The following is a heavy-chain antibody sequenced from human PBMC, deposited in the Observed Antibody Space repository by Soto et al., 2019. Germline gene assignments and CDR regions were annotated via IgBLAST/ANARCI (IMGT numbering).Heavy chain of an antibody. J-gene: IGHJ1*01. D-gene: IGHD6-13*01. V-gene: IGHV4-59*01. CDR1: GGSISSYY. CDR3: AREAAAGTTEYFQH. Sequence: PSETLSLTCTVSGGSISSYYWSWIRQPPGKGLEWIGYIYYSGSTNYNPSLKSRVTISVDTSKNQFSLKLSSVTAADTAVYYCAREAAAGTTEYFQHWGKGTLVTVSS. CDR2: IYYSGST.